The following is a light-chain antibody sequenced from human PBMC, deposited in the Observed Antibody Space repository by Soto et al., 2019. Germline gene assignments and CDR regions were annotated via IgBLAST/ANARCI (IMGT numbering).Light chain of an antibody. Sequence: DIRMTHSPSSLSASAGDRIAITCRSGQDISRYVNWYQQKPGKAPKLLIFAASSLQSGVPSRFSGSGSGTDFTLTINTLQPDDFATYYCQQSYNAPWTLGQGTKVDIK. CDR1: QDISRY. V-gene: IGKV1-39*01. J-gene: IGKJ1*01. CDR2: AAS. CDR3: QQSYNAPWT.